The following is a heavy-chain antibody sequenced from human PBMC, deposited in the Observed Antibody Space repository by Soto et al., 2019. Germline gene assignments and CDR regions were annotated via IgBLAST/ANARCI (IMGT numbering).Heavy chain of an antibody. J-gene: IGHJ4*02. CDR1: GGSISSSSYY. CDR2: IYYSGST. D-gene: IGHD4-17*01. Sequence: SETLSLTCTASGGSISSSSYYWGWIRQPPGKGLEWIGSIYYSGSTYHNPSLKSRVTISVDTSKNQFSLKLSSVTAADTAVYYCARGYGDYYFDYWGQGTLVTVSS. V-gene: IGHV4-39*01. CDR3: ARGYGDYYFDY.